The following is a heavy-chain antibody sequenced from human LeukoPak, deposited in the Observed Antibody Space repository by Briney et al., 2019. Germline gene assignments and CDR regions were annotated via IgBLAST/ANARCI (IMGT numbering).Heavy chain of an antibody. CDR2: IYYSGST. Sequence: SETLSLTCTVSGGSISSYYWSWIRQPPGKGLEWIGYIYYSGSTNYNPSLKSRVTISVDTSKNQFSLKLSSVTAADTAVYYCARGFAGSSWTFDYWGQGTLVTVSS. D-gene: IGHD6-13*01. V-gene: IGHV4-59*01. CDR1: GGSISSYY. J-gene: IGHJ4*02. CDR3: ARGFAGSSWTFDY.